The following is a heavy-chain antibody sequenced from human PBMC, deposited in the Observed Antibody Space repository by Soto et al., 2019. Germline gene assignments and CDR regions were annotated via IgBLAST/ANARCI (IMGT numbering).Heavy chain of an antibody. D-gene: IGHD3-3*01. Sequence: PSETLSLTCAVYGGSFSGYYWSWIRQPPGKGLEWIGEINHSGSTNYNPSLKSRVTISVDTSKNQFSLKLSSVTAVDTAVYYCARVQGFWSGYYVYYYYGMDVWGQGTTVTVSS. CDR1: GGSFSGYY. CDR3: ARVQGFWSGYYVYYYYGMDV. CDR2: INHSGST. V-gene: IGHV4-34*01. J-gene: IGHJ6*02.